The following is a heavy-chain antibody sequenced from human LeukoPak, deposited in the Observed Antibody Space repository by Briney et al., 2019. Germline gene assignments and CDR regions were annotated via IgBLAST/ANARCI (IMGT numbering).Heavy chain of an antibody. CDR3: ARPAPYYYDSSGYYLQH. Sequence: ASVKVSCKASGCTFTGYYMHWVRQAPGQGLEWMGWINPNSGGTNYAQKFQGRVTMTRDTSISTAYMELSRLRSDDTAVYYCARPAPYYYDSSGYYLQHWGQGTQVTVSS. J-gene: IGHJ1*01. CDR1: GCTFTGYY. CDR2: INPNSGGT. D-gene: IGHD3-22*01. V-gene: IGHV1-2*02.